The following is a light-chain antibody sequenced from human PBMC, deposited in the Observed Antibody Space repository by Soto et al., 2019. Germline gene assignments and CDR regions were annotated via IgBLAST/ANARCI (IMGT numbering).Light chain of an antibody. V-gene: IGKV3-20*01. CDR3: QHYGTSWWT. CDR2: GAS. CDR1: QSVSSN. Sequence: EIVMTQSPATLSVSPGERATLSCRASQSVSSNLAWYHQKPGQAPRLLISGASGRATGIPVRFSSSGSETDFTLTISRLEPEDFAVYYCQHYGTSWWTFGQGTKGDIK. J-gene: IGKJ1*01.